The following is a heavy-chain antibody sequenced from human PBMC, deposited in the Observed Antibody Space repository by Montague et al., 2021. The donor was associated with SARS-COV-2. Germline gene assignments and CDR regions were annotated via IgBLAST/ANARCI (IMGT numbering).Heavy chain of an antibody. D-gene: IGHD3-22*01. J-gene: IGHJ3*02. Sequence: SETLSLTCTRLGWWNRGADQKRRWMNQSPDGRLEWVGSIYYSGSTYYNPSLKSRVTISVDASKNQFSLKLSSVTAADTAVYYCASPAYYYDSSGSDAFDIWGQGTMVTVSS. CDR1: WWNRGADQK. CDR2: IYYSGST. V-gene: IGHV4-39*01. CDR3: ASPAYYYDSSGSDAFDI.